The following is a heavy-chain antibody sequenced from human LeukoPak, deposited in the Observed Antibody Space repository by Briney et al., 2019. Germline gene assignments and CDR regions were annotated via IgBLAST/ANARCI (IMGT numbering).Heavy chain of an antibody. V-gene: IGHV1-69*05. CDR2: IIPIFGTA. CDR3: ARLGYCSSTSCVIIDY. J-gene: IGHJ4*02. D-gene: IGHD2-2*01. Sequence: GASVKVSCKASGGTFSSYAISWVRQAPGQGLGWMGGIIPIFGTANYAQKFQGRVTITTDESTSTAYMELSSLRSEDTAVYYCARLGYCSSTSCVIIDYWGQGTLVTVSS. CDR1: GGTFSSYA.